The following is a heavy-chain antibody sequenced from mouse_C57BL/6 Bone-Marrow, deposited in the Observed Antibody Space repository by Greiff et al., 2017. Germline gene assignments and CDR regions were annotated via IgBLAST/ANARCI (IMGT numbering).Heavy chain of an antibody. CDR3: AREEGYYYGSSYDWYFDV. J-gene: IGHJ1*03. CDR2: IDPSDSYT. CDR1: GYTFTSYW. Sequence: VKLQQPGAELVMPGASVKLSCKASGYTFTSYWMHWVKQRPGQGLEWIGEIDPSDSYTNYNQKFKGKSTLTVDKSSITAYMQLSSLTSEDSAVYYCAREEGYYYGSSYDWYFDVWGTGTTVTVSS. V-gene: IGHV1-69*01. D-gene: IGHD1-1*01.